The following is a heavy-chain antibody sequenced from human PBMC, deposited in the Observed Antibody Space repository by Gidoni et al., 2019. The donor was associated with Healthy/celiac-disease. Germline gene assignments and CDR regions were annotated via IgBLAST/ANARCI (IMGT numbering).Heavy chain of an antibody. D-gene: IGHD3-3*01. CDR3: ARGQYYDFWSGYSRPYYFDY. CDR1: GGSISSSSYY. V-gene: IGHV4-39*01. Sequence: QLQLQESGPGLVKPSETLSLTCTVSGGSISSSSYYWGWIRQPPGKGLEWIGSIYYSGSTYYNPSLKSRVTISVDTSKNQFSLKLSSVTAADTAVYYCARGQYYDFWSGYSRPYYFDYWGQGTLVTVSS. J-gene: IGHJ4*02. CDR2: IYYSGST.